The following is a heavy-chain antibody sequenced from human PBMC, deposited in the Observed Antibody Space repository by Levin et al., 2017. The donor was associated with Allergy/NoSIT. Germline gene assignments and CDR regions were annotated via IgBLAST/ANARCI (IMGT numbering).Heavy chain of an antibody. CDR2: IYYSGRT. CDR3: ATPNPICIWGNYAYAFDI. CDR1: GGSISRYY. D-gene: IGHD3-16*01. J-gene: IGHJ3*02. Sequence: SQTLSLTCTVSGGSISRYYWSWIRQPPGKGLEYIGYIYYSGRTNYSPSLKSRVSISIDTSKNQFALKLRSVTAADTAVYYFATPNPICIWGNYAYAFDIWGPGTLVIVSS. V-gene: IGHV4-59*01.